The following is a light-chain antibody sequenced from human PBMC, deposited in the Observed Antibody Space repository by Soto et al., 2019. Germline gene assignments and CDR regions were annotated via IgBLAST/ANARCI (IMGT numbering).Light chain of an antibody. CDR3: QQYASSLWT. CDR1: QSITSN. Sequence: VLSQSSCTLALYPGEPATLSCRDSQSITSNLAWYQQKHGQAPSLLIYGASSSETDIPERFSGSGSGTAFTLPISRLEPEDFAVYSCQQYASSLWTFGQGTKVDIK. V-gene: IGKV3-20*01. CDR2: GAS. J-gene: IGKJ1*01.